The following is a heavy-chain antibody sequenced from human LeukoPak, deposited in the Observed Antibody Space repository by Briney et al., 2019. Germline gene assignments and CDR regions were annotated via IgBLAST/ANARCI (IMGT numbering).Heavy chain of an antibody. CDR1: GYSFTSYW. J-gene: IGHJ3*02. CDR3: ARRTAVIALAKAFDI. Sequence: GESLKISCKGSGYSFTSYWIGWVRQLPGKGLEWMGIIYPGDSDTRYSPSFQGQVTISADKSISTAYLQWSSLKASDTAMYYCARRTAVIALAKAFDIWGQGTMVTVSS. CDR2: IYPGDSDT. V-gene: IGHV5-51*01. D-gene: IGHD3-16*02.